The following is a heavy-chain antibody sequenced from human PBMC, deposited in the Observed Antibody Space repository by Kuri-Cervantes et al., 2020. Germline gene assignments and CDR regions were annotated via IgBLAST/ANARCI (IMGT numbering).Heavy chain of an antibody. CDR3: ARRGYADNYFDY. V-gene: IGHV4-38-2*01. D-gene: IGHD1-1*01. Sequence: SETLSLTCVVSAYSISSDFYWGWIRQPPGKGLERIGNIYYSGSTYNNPSLKSRVTISVDTSKNQFSLNLSSVTAADTAVYYCARRGYADNYFDYWGRGTLVTVSS. J-gene: IGHJ4*02. CDR2: IYYSGST. CDR1: AYSISSDFY.